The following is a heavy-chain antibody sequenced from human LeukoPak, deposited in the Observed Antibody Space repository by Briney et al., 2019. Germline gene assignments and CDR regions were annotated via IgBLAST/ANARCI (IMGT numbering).Heavy chain of an antibody. CDR1: DASISTYY. D-gene: IGHD3-10*01. V-gene: IGHV4-4*07. Sequence: SETLSLTCTVSDASISTYYWSWIRQPAGKGLEWIGHLSSSGNTNYNPSLKSRVTMSVDTSKNHFSLKLTSVTAADTAVYYCAREVYYYSSGSYYNFDYWGQGTLVTVSS. CDR3: AREVYYYSSGSYYNFDY. J-gene: IGHJ4*02. CDR2: LSSSGNT.